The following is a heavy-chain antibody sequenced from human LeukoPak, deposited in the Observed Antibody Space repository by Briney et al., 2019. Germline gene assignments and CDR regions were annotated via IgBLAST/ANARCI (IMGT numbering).Heavy chain of an antibody. V-gene: IGHV3-53*01. J-gene: IGHJ6*03. Sequence: GGSLRLSCAASGFTVSSNYMSWARRAPGKGLEWVSVIYSGGSTYYADSVKGRFTISRDNSKNTLYLQMNSLRAEDTAVYYCASGSGSYRTPYYYMDVWGTGTTVTVSS. CDR2: IYSGGST. D-gene: IGHD3-10*01. CDR1: GFTVSSNY. CDR3: ASGSGSYRTPYYYMDV.